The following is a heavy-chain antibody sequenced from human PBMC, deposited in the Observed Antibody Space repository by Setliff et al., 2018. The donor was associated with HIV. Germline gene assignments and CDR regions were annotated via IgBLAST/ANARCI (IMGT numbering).Heavy chain of an antibody. CDR1: SYSISSGYY. J-gene: IGHJ4*02. CDR2: IYHSGST. CDR3: ARVQVSGTYPIDY. Sequence: LSLTCAVSSYSISSGYYWGWIRQPPGKGLEWIGNIYHSGSTYYNPSLKSRVTISVDTSKSQFSLKLSSVTAADTAVYYCARVQVSGTYPIDYWGQGTLVTVSS. V-gene: IGHV4-38-2*01. D-gene: IGHD3-10*01.